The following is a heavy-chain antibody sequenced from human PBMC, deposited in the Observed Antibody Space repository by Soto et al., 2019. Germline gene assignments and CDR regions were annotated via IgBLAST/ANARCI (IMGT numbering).Heavy chain of an antibody. Sequence: ASVKVSCKVSGYTLTELSMHWVRQAPGKGLEWMGGFDPEDGETIYAQKFQGRVTMTEDTSTDTAYMELSSLRSEDTAVYYRATGPEGIAARLYYFDYWGQGTLVTVSS. J-gene: IGHJ4*02. D-gene: IGHD6-6*01. V-gene: IGHV1-24*01. CDR1: GYTLTELS. CDR3: ATGPEGIAARLYYFDY. CDR2: FDPEDGET.